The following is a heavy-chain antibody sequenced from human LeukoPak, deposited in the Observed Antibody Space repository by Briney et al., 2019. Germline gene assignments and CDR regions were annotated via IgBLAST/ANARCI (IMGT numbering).Heavy chain of an antibody. CDR3: ARSHSDYYDSAGDN. CDR2: ISASSGDT. Sequence: ASVKVSCKASNYTFTSYGISWVRQAPGQGPEWMGWISASSGDTHYAQKFRGRVTMTRDTSTSTAFLELRSLRSDDTAVYFCARSHSDYYDSAGDNWGQGTLVTVSS. CDR1: NYTFTSYG. J-gene: IGHJ4*02. V-gene: IGHV1-18*01. D-gene: IGHD3-22*01.